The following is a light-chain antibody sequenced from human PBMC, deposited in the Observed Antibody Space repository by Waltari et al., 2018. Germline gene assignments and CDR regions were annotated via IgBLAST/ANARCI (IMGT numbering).Light chain of an antibody. Sequence: AIRITQSPSSLSASTGDRVTITCRASQGISIYLAWYQQKPGKAPKLLIYAAATLQSGVPSRFSGSGSGTDFTLTISCLQSEDFATYYCQQYYSYPRTFGQGTKLEIK. J-gene: IGKJ2*01. CDR1: QGISIY. V-gene: IGKV1-8*01. CDR3: QQYYSYPRT. CDR2: AAA.